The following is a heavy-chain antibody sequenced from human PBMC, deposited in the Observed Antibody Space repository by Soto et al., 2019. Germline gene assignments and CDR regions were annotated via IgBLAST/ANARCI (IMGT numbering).Heavy chain of an antibody. Sequence: PGGSLRLSCAASGFTVSSNYMSWVRQAPGKGLEWVSVIYSGGSTYYADSVKGRFTISRDNSKNTLYLQMNSLRAEDTAVYYCARVHHWGRNDGVDYWGRGTLVTVSS. J-gene: IGHJ4*02. CDR2: IYSGGST. CDR1: GFTVSSNY. CDR3: ARVHHWGRNDGVDY. D-gene: IGHD1-1*01. V-gene: IGHV3-53*01.